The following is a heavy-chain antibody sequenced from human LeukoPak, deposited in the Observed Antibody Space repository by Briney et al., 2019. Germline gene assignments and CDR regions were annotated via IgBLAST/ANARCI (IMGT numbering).Heavy chain of an antibody. CDR2: ISWDSGSV. V-gene: IGHV3-9*01. J-gene: IGHJ4*02. CDR3: AKGNSYDSSGLPFDY. Sequence: GRSLRLSCAASGFTFDDYAMHWVRQAPGKGLEWVSGISWDSGSVDSADSVKGRFTISRDNARSSLYLQMNSLRADDTALNYCAKGNSYDSSGLPFDYWGQGTLVTVSS. D-gene: IGHD3-22*01. CDR1: GFTFDDYA.